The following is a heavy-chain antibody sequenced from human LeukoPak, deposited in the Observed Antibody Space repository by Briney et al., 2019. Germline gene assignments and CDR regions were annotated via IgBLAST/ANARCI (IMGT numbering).Heavy chain of an antibody. Sequence: GGSLRLSCAASGFTFSSYEMNWVRQTPGKGLEWVSSITSSSTYTFYADSVKGRFTISRDSARNSLYLQMNSLRAEDTAVYYCARDPYSGTYGDTYYYYMDVWGKGTTVTISS. V-gene: IGHV3-21*01. CDR2: ITSSSTYT. J-gene: IGHJ6*03. CDR3: ARDPYSGTYGDTYYYYMDV. D-gene: IGHD1-26*01. CDR1: GFTFSSYE.